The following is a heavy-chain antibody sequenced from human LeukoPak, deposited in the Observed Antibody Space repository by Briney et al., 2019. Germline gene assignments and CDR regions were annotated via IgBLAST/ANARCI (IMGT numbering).Heavy chain of an antibody. CDR2: IYPGDSDT. CDR3: ARRRDGYPGHFDY. D-gene: IGHD5-24*01. J-gene: IGHJ4*02. V-gene: IGHV5-51*01. CDR1: GYSFDSYL. Sequence: GESLKISCKGSGYSFDSYLISWVRQMPGKGLEWMGIIYPGDSDTRYSPSFQGQVTISADKSISTAYLQWSSLKAADTASYYCARRRDGYPGHFDYGGQGTLVTVSS.